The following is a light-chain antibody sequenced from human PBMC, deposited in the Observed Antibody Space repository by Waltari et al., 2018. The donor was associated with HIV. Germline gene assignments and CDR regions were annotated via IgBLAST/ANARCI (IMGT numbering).Light chain of an antibody. CDR3: CSNAGSHVV. V-gene: IGLV2-11*01. CDR2: VVH. Sequence: QSALTQPRSVSGSPGQSVTISCTGISSDLGRYNYVSCSQQTPGKAPQLMLFVVHQLPSGVPARFSGSKSGNTASLTISGLQAEDEADYYCCSNAGSHVVFGGGTKVTVL. J-gene: IGLJ2*01. CDR1: SSDLGRYNY.